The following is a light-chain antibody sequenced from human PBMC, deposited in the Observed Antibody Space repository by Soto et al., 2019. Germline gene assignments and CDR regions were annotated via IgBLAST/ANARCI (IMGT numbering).Light chain of an antibody. Sequence: QSVLTQSPSASGTPGQRVTISCSGSSSNIGRNSVSWYQKHPGTAPKLLIFSDYQRPSGVPERFSGSKSGTSASLAISGLQPGDEADYFCAAWDDSLNARLFGGGTKLTVL. CDR2: SDY. CDR3: AAWDDSLNARL. CDR1: SSNIGRNS. V-gene: IGLV1-44*01. J-gene: IGLJ2*01.